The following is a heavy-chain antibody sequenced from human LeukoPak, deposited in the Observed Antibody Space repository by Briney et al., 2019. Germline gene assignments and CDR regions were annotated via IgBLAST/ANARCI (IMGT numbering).Heavy chain of an antibody. CDR2: INPNSGGT. J-gene: IGHJ4*02. D-gene: IGHD6-13*01. V-gene: IGHV1-2*04. CDR1: GYTSTGYY. CDR3: ARGGSSSWKHFDY. Sequence: ASVKVSCKASGYTSTGYYMHWVRQAPGQGLEWMGWINPNSGGTNYAQKFQGWVTMTRDTSISTAYMELSRLRSDDTAVYYCARGGSSSWKHFDYWGQGTLVTVSS.